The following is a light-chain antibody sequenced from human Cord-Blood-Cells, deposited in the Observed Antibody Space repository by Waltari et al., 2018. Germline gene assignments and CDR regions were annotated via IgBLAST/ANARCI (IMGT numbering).Light chain of an antibody. Sequence: QSVLTQPPSVSGAPGQRVTISCTGSSSNIGAGYDVHWYQQLPGTAPKLLIYGNSKRPSGVPDRFSGSKSGTSASRAITGLQAEDEADYYCQSYDSSLSGSVVFGGGTKLTVL. CDR2: GNS. CDR3: QSYDSSLSGSVV. V-gene: IGLV1-40*01. CDR1: SSNIGAGYD. J-gene: IGLJ2*01.